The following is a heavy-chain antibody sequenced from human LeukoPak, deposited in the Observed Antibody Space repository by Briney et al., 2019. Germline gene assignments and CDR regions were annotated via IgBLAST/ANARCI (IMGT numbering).Heavy chain of an antibody. Sequence: SETLSLTCNVTGDSITSGGFYWAWIRQSPGKGLEWIGNVYYSGSTQYNPSLKGRVTISMDMPKNQFSLNLKSVSVTDTAIYYCARRDYAAWFDPWGQGTPVTVSS. CDR3: ARRDYAAWFDP. J-gene: IGHJ5*02. CDR2: VYYSGST. D-gene: IGHD4/OR15-4a*01. V-gene: IGHV4-39*01. CDR1: GDSITSGGFY.